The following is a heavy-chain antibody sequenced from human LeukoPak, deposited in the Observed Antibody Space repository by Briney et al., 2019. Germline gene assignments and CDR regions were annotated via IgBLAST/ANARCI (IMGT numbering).Heavy chain of an antibody. CDR3: ARSPKFGTNWFDP. J-gene: IGHJ5*02. CDR1: GGSISSYY. CDR2: IYYSGST. D-gene: IGHD3-10*02. Sequence: TSETLSLTCTVSGGSISSYYWSWIRQPPGKGLEWIGYIYYSGSTNYNPSLKSRVTISVDTSKNQFSLKLSSVTAADTAVYYCARSPKFGTNWFDPWGQGTLVTVSS. V-gene: IGHV4-59*08.